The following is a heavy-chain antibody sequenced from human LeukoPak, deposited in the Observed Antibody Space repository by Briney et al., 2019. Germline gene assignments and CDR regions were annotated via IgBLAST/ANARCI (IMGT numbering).Heavy chain of an antibody. CDR2: ISYDGNDK. J-gene: IGHJ4*02. CDR3: ARDRDTAMGL. Sequence: GGSLRLSCAVSGFTFSSYAMSWVRQAPGKGLEWVAIISYDGNDKYYTDSVKGRFTISRDKSKNTLYLQMNSLRAEDTAVYYCARDRDTAMGLWGQGTLVTVSS. V-gene: IGHV3-30-3*01. CDR1: GFTFSSYA. D-gene: IGHD5-18*01.